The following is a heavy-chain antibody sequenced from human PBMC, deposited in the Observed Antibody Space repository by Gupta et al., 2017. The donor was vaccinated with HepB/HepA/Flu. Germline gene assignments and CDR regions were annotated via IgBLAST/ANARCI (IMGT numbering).Heavy chain of an antibody. CDR1: GFTFSSYS. Sequence: EVQLVESGGGLVKPGGSLRLSCAASGFTFSSYSMNWVRQAPGKGLEWVSSISSSSSYIYYADSVKGRFTISRDNAKNSLYLQMNSLRAEDTAVYYCARSYGSGSYYVYYYYMDVWGKGTTVTVAS. D-gene: IGHD3-10*01. J-gene: IGHJ6*03. CDR3: ARSYGSGSYYVYYYYMDV. V-gene: IGHV3-21*01. CDR2: ISSSSSYI.